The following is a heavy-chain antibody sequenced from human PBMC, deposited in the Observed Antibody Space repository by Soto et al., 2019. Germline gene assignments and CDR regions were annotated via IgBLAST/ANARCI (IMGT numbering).Heavy chain of an antibody. V-gene: IGHV1-3*01. J-gene: IGHJ6*02. CDR3: ARGDSGWYGYGMDV. D-gene: IGHD6-19*01. CDR1: GYTFTSYA. CDR2: INAGNGNT. Sequence: ASVKVSCKASGYTFTSYAMHWVRPAPGQRLEWMGWINAGNGNTKYSQKFQGRVTITRDTSASTAYMELSSLRSEDTAVYYCARGDSGWYGYGMDVWGQGTTVTVS.